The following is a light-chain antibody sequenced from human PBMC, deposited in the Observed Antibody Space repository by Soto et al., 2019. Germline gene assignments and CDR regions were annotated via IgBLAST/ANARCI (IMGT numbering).Light chain of an antibody. Sequence: QSALTQPRSVSGSPGQSVTISCTGTSSDVGGYNYVSWYQQHPGKAPKVIIYDVTKRPSGVPDRFSASKSGIMASLTISGLQAEDEADYYCCSYAGSYSFVFGTGTKLTVL. CDR2: DVT. V-gene: IGLV2-11*01. J-gene: IGLJ1*01. CDR1: SSDVGGYNY. CDR3: CSYAGSYSFV.